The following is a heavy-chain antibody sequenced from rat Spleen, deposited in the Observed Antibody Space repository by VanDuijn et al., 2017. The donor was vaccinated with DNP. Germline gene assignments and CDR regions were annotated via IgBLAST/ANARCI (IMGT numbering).Heavy chain of an antibody. CDR2: ISTSGGST. CDR3: ARRHYSAYAMDA. D-gene: IGHD1-1*01. J-gene: IGHJ4*01. V-gene: IGHV5-25*01. Sequence: EVQLVETGGGLVQPGRSLKLSCAASGFTFSDYDMAWVRQAPTKGLEWVASISTSGGSTYYRDSVKGRFTVSRDNAKSTLYLQMDSLRSEDTATYYCARRHYSAYAMDAWGQGTSVTVSS. CDR1: GFTFSDYD.